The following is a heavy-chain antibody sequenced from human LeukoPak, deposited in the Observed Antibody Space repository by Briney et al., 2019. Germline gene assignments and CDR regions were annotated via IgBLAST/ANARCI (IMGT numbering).Heavy chain of an antibody. V-gene: IGHV3-23*01. CDR2: ISGSGGIT. CDR1: GFTFSSYV. D-gene: IGHD3-22*01. CDR3: AKEQDYYDSSGYLVYFDY. J-gene: IGHJ4*02. Sequence: GGSLRLSCAASGFTFSSYVMSWVRQAPGKGLECVSAISGSGGITYFADSVKGRFTISRDNSKNTLYLQMNSLRAEDTAVYYCAKEQDYYDSSGYLVYFDYWGQGTLVTVSS.